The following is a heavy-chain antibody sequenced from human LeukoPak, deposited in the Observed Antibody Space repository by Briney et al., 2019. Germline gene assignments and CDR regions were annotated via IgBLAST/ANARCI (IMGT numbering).Heavy chain of an antibody. CDR2: IYYSGST. Sequence: SETLSLTCTVSGGSISSYYWSWIRQPPGKGLEWIGYIYYSGSTNYNPSLKSRVTISVDTSKNQFSLKLSSVTAADTAVYYCARIYDSSGYYYGNSDAFDIWGQGTMVTVSS. V-gene: IGHV4-59*08. CDR1: GGSISSYY. D-gene: IGHD3-22*01. CDR3: ARIYDSSGYYYGNSDAFDI. J-gene: IGHJ3*02.